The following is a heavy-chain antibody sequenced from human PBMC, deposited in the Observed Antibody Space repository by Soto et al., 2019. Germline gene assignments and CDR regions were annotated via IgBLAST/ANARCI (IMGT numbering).Heavy chain of an antibody. CDR3: ASLEDSSPTPYYYYYYMDV. V-gene: IGHV1-69*02. J-gene: IGHJ6*03. Sequence: SVKVSCKASGGTFSSYTISWVRQAPGQGLEWMGKIIPILGIANYAQKFQGRVTITADKSTSTAYMELSGLRSEDTAVYYCASLEDSSPTPYYYYYYMDVWGKGTTVTVSS. D-gene: IGHD6-6*01. CDR2: IIPILGIA. CDR1: GGTFSSYT.